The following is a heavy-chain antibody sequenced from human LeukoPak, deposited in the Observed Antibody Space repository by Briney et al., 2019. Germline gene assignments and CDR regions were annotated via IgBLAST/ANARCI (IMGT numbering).Heavy chain of an antibody. CDR2: IGIRGDT. V-gene: IGHV3-13*01. D-gene: IGHD6-19*01. Sequence: GGSLRLSCAASGFTFIDYDMHWVRQVIGKGLEWVSAIGIRGDTHYSGSVKGQFTISRENAESSLYLQMNSLRAEDTAVYYCARGGIQVSGIDEFDYWGQGTLVTVSS. J-gene: IGHJ4*02. CDR1: GFTFIDYD. CDR3: ARGGIQVSGIDEFDY.